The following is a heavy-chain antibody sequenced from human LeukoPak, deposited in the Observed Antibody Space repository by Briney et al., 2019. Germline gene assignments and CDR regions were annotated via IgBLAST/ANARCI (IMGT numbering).Heavy chain of an antibody. CDR1: GFTFSSYE. CDR2: IYSGGST. Sequence: GGSLRLSCAASGFTFSSYEMNWVRQAPGKGLEWVSVIYSGGSTYYADSVKGRFTISRDYSKNTLYLQMNSLRAEDTAVYYCARFMATVTYYYYGMDVWGQGTTVTVSS. V-gene: IGHV3-53*01. CDR3: ARFMATVTYYYYGMDV. D-gene: IGHD4-11*01. J-gene: IGHJ6*02.